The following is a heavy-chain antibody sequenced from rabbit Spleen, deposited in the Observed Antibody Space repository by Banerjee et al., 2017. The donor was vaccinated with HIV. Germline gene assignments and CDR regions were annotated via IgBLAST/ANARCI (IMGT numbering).Heavy chain of an antibody. D-gene: IGHD3-1*01. Sequence: QLEESGGDLVKPEGSLTLTCTASGFTLSSYYMNWVRQAPGKGLEWIGYIDPVFGITYYANWVNGRFSISRENTQNTVSLQMNSLTAADTATYFCVRDTWAFNLWGQGTLVTVS. V-gene: IGHV1S7*01. CDR3: VRDTWAFNL. CDR2: IDPVFGIT. J-gene: IGHJ4*01. CDR1: GFTLSSYY.